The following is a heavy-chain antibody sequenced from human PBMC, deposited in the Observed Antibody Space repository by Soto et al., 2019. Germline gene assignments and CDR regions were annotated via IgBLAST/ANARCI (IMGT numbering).Heavy chain of an antibody. Sequence: GGSLRLSCAASGFTFSNAWMNWFRQAPGKGLEWVGRIKSKTDGGTTDYAAPVKGRFTISRDDSKNTLYLQMNSLKTEDTAVYYCTTGGPYAPYYYGMDVWGQGTTVTVSS. J-gene: IGHJ6*02. CDR1: GFTFSNAW. CDR2: IKSKTDGGTT. V-gene: IGHV3-15*07. D-gene: IGHD2-2*01. CDR3: TTGGPYAPYYYGMDV.